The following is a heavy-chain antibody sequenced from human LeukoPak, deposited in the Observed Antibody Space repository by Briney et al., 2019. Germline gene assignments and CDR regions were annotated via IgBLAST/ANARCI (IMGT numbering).Heavy chain of an antibody. CDR1: GFTFSSYG. D-gene: IGHD6-13*01. J-gene: IGHJ4*02. Sequence: GGSLRLSCAASGFTFSSYGMHWVRQAPGNGLEWVAVISYDGSNKYYADSVKGRFTISRDNSNNTLYLQMNSLRAEDTAVYYCAKDGGVSAAGPAGYWGQGTLVTVSS. V-gene: IGHV3-30*18. CDR2: ISYDGSNK. CDR3: AKDGGVSAAGPAGY.